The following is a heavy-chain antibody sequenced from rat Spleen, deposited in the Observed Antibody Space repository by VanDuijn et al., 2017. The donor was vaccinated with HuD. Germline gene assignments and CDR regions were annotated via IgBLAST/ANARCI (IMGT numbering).Heavy chain of an antibody. J-gene: IGHJ1*01. CDR1: GFTFSDYY. CDR3: ARQGILRIITTPYWYFDF. CDR2: ISYEGSST. Sequence: EVQLVESGGGLVQPGRSLKLSCAASGFTFSDYYMAWVRQAPTKGLDWVATISYEGSSTYYGNSVKGRFTISRDNAKSTLYLQMNSLRSEDTATYYCARQGILRIITTPYWYFDFWGPGTMVTVSS. D-gene: IGHD1-6*01. V-gene: IGHV5-22*01.